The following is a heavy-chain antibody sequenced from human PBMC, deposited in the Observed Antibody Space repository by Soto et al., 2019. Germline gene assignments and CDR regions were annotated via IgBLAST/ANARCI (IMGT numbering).Heavy chain of an antibody. Sequence: GGSLRLSCAASGFTFSSYWMSWVRQARGKGLEWLADIKQDGSEKYYVDSVKGRFTISRDNAKNSLYLQMNSLRAEDTAVYYCAREHRIQLWLSSFDYWGQGTLVTVSS. CDR1: GFTFSSYW. D-gene: IGHD5-18*01. V-gene: IGHV3-7*01. J-gene: IGHJ4*02. CDR3: AREHRIQLWLSSFDY. CDR2: IKQDGSEK.